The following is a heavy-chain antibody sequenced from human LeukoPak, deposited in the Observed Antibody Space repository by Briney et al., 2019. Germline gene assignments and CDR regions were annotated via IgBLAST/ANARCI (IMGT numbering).Heavy chain of an antibody. Sequence: GGSLRLSCAASGFTFSSSWMAWVRQAPGKGLEWVANIKHDGREKHYVDSVKGRFTISRDSAKNSLYLQMNSLRAEDTAVYYCARDRDGDLDLWGQGTLVTVSS. V-gene: IGHV3-7*03. CDR3: ARDRDGDLDL. CDR1: GFTFSSSW. J-gene: IGHJ5*02. CDR2: IKHDGREK. D-gene: IGHD4-17*01.